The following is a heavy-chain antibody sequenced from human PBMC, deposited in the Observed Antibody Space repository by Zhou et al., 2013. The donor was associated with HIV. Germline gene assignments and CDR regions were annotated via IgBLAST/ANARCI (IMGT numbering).Heavy chain of an antibody. CDR2: LDPQHGDG. CDR3: AREGTMYSSSKHNWYFDL. J-gene: IGHJ2*01. CDR1: GYTVGELC. V-gene: IGHV1-24*01. Sequence: QVQLVQSGAEVKKPGASVRISCQVSGYTVGELCIDWVRQAPGQGLEWMGCLDPQHGDGIYAEKFQGRVTMTGDTSTDTTYMELTSLRPDDTAMYYCAREGTMYSSSKHNWYFDLWGRGTLVTVSS. D-gene: IGHD6-13*01.